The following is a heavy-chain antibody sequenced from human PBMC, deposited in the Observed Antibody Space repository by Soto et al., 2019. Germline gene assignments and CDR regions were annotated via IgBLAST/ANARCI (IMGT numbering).Heavy chain of an antibody. CDR1: GFTVSSNY. CDR3: ARVSDRFGERGYFQH. Sequence: EVQLVESGGGLIQPGGSLRLSCAASGFTVSSNYMSWVRQAPGKGLEWVSVIYSGGSTYYADSVKGRFTISRDNSKNTLYLQMNSLRAEDTAVYYCARVSDRFGERGYFQHWGQGTLVTVSS. CDR2: IYSGGST. J-gene: IGHJ1*01. D-gene: IGHD3-10*01. V-gene: IGHV3-53*01.